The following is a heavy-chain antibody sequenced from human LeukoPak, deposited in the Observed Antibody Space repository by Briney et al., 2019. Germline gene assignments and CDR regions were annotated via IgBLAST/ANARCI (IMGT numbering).Heavy chain of an antibody. J-gene: IGHJ6*02. Sequence: VIYSGGSTYYADSVKGRFTISRDNSKNTLYLQMNSLRAEDTAVYYCARGTNYDFWSGNYYYYGMDVWGQGTTVTVSS. CDR3: ARGTNYDFWSGNYYYYGMDV. D-gene: IGHD3-3*01. CDR2: IYSGGST. V-gene: IGHV3-53*01.